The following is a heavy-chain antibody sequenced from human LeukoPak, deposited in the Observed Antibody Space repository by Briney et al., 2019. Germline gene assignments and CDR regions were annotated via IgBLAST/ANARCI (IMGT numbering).Heavy chain of an antibody. J-gene: IGHJ4*02. CDR3: ARDEGHIVVVPATLGY. D-gene: IGHD2-2*01. Sequence: ASVKVSCKASGYTFNGYYMHWVRQAPGQGLEWMGWINPNSGGTNYAQKFQGRVTMTRDTSISTAYMELSRLRSDDTAVYYCARDEGHIVVVPATLGYWGQGTLVTVSS. V-gene: IGHV1-2*02. CDR2: INPNSGGT. CDR1: GYTFNGYY.